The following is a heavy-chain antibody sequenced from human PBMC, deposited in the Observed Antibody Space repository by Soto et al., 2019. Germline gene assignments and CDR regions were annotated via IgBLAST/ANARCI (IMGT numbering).Heavy chain of an antibody. CDR3: ARGLGVLPNIVVVPAVIAWFDP. CDR1: GGTFSSYA. Sequence: ASVKVSCKASGGTFSSYAISWVRQAPGQGLEWMGGIIPIFGTANYAQKFQGRVTITADESTSTAYMGLSSLRSEDTAVYYCARGLGVLPNIVVVPAVIAWFDPWGQGTLVTVSS. V-gene: IGHV1-69*13. D-gene: IGHD2-2*01. J-gene: IGHJ5*02. CDR2: IIPIFGTA.